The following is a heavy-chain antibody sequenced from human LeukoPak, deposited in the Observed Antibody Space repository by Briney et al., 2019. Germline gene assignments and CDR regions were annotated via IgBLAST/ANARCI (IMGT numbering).Heavy chain of an antibody. Sequence: PGGSLTLSCAASGFTFSSYSMNWVRQAPGKGLEWVSSISSSSSYIYYADSVKGRFTISRDNAKNSLYLQMNSLRAEDTAVYYCASFSGYSYGLDYWGQGTLVTVSS. V-gene: IGHV3-21*01. CDR3: ASFSGYSYGLDY. CDR1: GFTFSSYS. D-gene: IGHD5-18*01. CDR2: ISSSSSYI. J-gene: IGHJ4*02.